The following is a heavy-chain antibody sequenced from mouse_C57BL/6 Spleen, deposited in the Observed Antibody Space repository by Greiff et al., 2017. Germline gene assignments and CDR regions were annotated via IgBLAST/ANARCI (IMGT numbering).Heavy chain of an antibody. CDR1: GFTFSDYG. Sequence: EVQGVESGGGLVKPGGSLKLSCAASGFTFSDYGMHWVRQAPEKGLEWVAYISSGSSTIYYADTVKGRFTISRANAKNTLFLQMTSLRSEDTAMYYCARRAVVATHWYFDVWGTGTTVTVSS. CDR2: ISSGSSTI. D-gene: IGHD1-1*01. V-gene: IGHV5-17*01. CDR3: ARRAVVATHWYFDV. J-gene: IGHJ1*03.